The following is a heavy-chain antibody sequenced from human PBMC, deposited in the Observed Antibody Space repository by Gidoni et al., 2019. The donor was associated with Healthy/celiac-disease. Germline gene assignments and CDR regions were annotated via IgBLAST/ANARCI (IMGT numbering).Heavy chain of an antibody. CDR3: ALEQTRGTSMIVVVSYFDY. J-gene: IGHJ4*02. D-gene: IGHD3-22*01. V-gene: IGHV2-5*02. CDR2: IYWDDDK. Sequence: QITLKESGPTLVKPTQTLTLTCTFSGFSLSTSGVGVGWIRQPPGKALEWLALIYWDDDKRYSPSLKSRLTITKDTSKNQVVLTMTNMDPVDTATYYCALEQTRGTSMIVVVSYFDYWGQGTLVTVSS. CDR1: GFSLSTSGVG.